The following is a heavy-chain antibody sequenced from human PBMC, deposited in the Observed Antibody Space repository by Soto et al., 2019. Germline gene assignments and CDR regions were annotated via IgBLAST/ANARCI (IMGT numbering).Heavy chain of an antibody. J-gene: IGHJ6*02. D-gene: IGHD3-10*01. CDR1: GGTFSSYT. CDR2: IIPILGIA. CDR3: AREGEGYGSGYYYYGMDV. Sequence: GASLKVSCKASGGTFSSYTISWVRQAPGQGLEWMGRIIPILGIANYAQKFQGRVTITADKSTSTAYMELSSLRSEDTAVYYCAREGEGYGSGYYYYGMDVWGQGTTVTVSS. V-gene: IGHV1-69*04.